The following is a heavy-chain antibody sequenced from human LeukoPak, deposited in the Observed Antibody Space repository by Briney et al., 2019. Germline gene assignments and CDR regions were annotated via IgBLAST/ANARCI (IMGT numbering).Heavy chain of an antibody. CDR2: ISSSSSYR. V-gene: IGHV3-21*03. J-gene: IGHJ4*02. CDR1: GFTFSSYS. Sequence: PGGSLRLSCAASGFTFSSYSMDWVRQAPGKGLEWVSCISSSSSYRYYADSVKGRFTISRDNAKNSLYLQMNSLSVEDTAVYYCARGGNIVGGLVATDYWGQGTLVTVSS. CDR3: ARGGNIVGGLVATDY. D-gene: IGHD2/OR15-2a*01.